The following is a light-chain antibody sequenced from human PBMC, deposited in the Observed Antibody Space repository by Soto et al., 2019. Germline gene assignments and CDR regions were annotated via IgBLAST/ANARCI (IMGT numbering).Light chain of an antibody. Sequence: DIQMTQSPSSLSASVGDRVTITCRASQDISNFLVWFQQKPGKVPNLLIYGASTLQSGVPSRFSGXXXXTXXTXTISSLQPEDVATYFCQKYNSAPFTFGPGTTVDIK. CDR1: QDISNF. CDR2: GAS. J-gene: IGKJ3*01. CDR3: QKYNSAPFT. V-gene: IGKV1-27*01.